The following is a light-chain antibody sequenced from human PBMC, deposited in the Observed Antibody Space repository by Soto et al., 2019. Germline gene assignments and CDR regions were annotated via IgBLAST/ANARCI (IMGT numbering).Light chain of an antibody. V-gene: IGLV2-14*01. Sequence: QSALTQPASVSGSPGQSITISCTGTSSDVGGYNYVSWYQQHPGKAPKLMIYEVSNRPSGVSNRFSGSKSGNTASLTISGLQAEDEADYYCAAWDDSLTGLYVFGTGTKVTV. CDR1: SSDVGGYNY. CDR2: EVS. CDR3: AAWDDSLTGLYV. J-gene: IGLJ1*01.